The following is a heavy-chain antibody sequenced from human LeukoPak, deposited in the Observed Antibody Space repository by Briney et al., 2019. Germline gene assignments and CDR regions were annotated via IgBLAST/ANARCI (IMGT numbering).Heavy chain of an antibody. V-gene: IGHV1-8*01. D-gene: IGHD2-2*02. CDR1: GFTFSSYD. CDR2: INRNSGNT. CDR3: ARGLVVPAAIGGYYYGMDV. J-gene: IGHJ6*02. Sequence: GASLRLSCTASGFTFSSYDMNWVRQAPGQGLEWMGCINRNSGNTGYAQKFQGRVTMTRNTSISTTYMELCSLRSEDTIVYYCARGLVVPAAIGGYYYGMDVRGQGTPVTVSS.